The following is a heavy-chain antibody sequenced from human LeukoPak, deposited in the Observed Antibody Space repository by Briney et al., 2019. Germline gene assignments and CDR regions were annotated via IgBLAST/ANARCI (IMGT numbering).Heavy chain of an antibody. CDR3: ASSDGGGDYVLVASDI. Sequence: GESLKISCKGSGYSLTSYWNGWVRQMPGKGLEWMGIIYPGDSDTRYSPSFQGQVTISADKSISTAYLQWSSLKASDTAMYYCASSDGGGDYVLVASDIWGQGTMVTVSS. CDR1: GYSLTSYW. D-gene: IGHD2-21*02. CDR2: IYPGDSDT. V-gene: IGHV5-51*01. J-gene: IGHJ3*02.